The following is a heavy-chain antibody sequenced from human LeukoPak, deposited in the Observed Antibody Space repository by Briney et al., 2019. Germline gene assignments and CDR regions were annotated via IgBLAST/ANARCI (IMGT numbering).Heavy chain of an antibody. CDR1: GGSFSGYY. V-gene: IGHV4-34*01. CDR2: INHNGNT. Sequence: WETLSLTCAVFGGSFSGYYWTWIRQPPGKALEWIGEINHNGNTNYNPSLKSRLTISVDTSKNHSSLNLTSMTAADTALYFCARGYYDRSGYYYFDYWGQGTLVTVSS. J-gene: IGHJ4*02. CDR3: ARGYYDRSGYYYFDY. D-gene: IGHD3-22*01.